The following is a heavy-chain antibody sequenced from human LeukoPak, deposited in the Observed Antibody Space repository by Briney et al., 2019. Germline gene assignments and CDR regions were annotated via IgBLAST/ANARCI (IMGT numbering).Heavy chain of an antibody. CDR3: ARRLVDSGASQVRDH. CDR2: INDSGVT. D-gene: IGHD2-15*01. Sequence: SETLSLTCAVYGGSFNGYYWSWIRQSPGEGLEWIGEINDSGVTNCNPSLESRVVLSVDTSKNQFSLRLSSVTAADTAVYYCARRLVDSGASQVRDHWGQGTLVTVSS. CDR1: GGSFNGYY. V-gene: IGHV4-34*01. J-gene: IGHJ4*02.